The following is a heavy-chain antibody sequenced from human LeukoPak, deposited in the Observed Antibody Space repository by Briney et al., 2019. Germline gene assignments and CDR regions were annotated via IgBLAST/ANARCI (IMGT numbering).Heavy chain of an antibody. Sequence: PGGSLRLSCAASGFTFSSYEMNWVRQAPGKGLEWVSSSGSTIYYADSVKGRFTISRDNVKNSLYLQMNSLRAEDTAVYYCAELGITMIGGAWGKGTTVTISS. D-gene: IGHD3-10*02. V-gene: IGHV3-48*03. CDR3: AELGITMIGGA. J-gene: IGHJ6*04. CDR2: SSGSTI. CDR1: GFTFSSYE.